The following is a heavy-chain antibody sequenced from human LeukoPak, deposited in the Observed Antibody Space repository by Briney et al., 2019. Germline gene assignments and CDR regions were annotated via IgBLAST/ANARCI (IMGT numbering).Heavy chain of an antibody. Sequence: ASVKVSCKASGYTFSTYGISWVRQAPGQGLEWMGWISAYNGHSNYALKFQGRVSMTIDTSTTTAYMELRSLRFDDTAVYYCARDRKRSTYDVLTGYYLYYYMDVWAKGTTVTVSS. CDR1: GYTFSTYG. J-gene: IGHJ6*03. D-gene: IGHD3-9*01. V-gene: IGHV1-18*01. CDR3: ARDRKRSTYDVLTGYYLYYYMDV. CDR2: ISAYNGHS.